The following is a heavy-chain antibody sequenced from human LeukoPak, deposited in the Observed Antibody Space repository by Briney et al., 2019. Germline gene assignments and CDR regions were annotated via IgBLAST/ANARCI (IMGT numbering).Heavy chain of an antibody. V-gene: IGHV1-46*01. CDR3: ATGYSGYEYFDY. D-gene: IGHD5-12*01. CDR1: GYTFTSYY. Sequence: ASVKVSCKASGYTFTSYYKHWVRQAPGHGLEWVGIINPSGGSTTYAQKFQGRVTMTRDTSTSTVYMELSSLTSEDTAVYYCATGYSGYEYFDYWGQGTLVTVSS. CDR2: INPSGGST. J-gene: IGHJ4*02.